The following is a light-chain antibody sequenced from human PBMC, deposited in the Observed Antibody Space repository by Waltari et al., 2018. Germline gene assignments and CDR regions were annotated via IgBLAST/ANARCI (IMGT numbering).Light chain of an antibody. CDR3: HQYGSSIYT. Sequence: EIVLTQSPGTLSMSSGERASLSCRASQSVSSSALAWYQQKPGQAPRLLIYGASSRATGIPDRFSGSGSGTDFPLTISRLEPEDSAVYYCHQYGSSIYTFGQGTKLEIQ. CDR2: GAS. V-gene: IGKV3-20*01. J-gene: IGKJ2*01. CDR1: QSVSSSA.